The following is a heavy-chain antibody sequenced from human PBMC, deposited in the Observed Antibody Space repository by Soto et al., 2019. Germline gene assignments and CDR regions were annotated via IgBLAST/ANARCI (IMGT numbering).Heavy chain of an antibody. Sequence: PGGSLRLSCSASGFTFSSYAMHWVRQAPGKGLEYVSSISTNGGSTHYADSVKGRFTISRDNSKNTQYLQMSSLRADDTAVYYCVKGEYYYDSSGYYPLDYWGQGT. CDR1: GFTFSSYA. CDR3: VKGEYYYDSSGYYPLDY. D-gene: IGHD3-22*01. CDR2: ISTNGGST. V-gene: IGHV3-64D*06. J-gene: IGHJ4*02.